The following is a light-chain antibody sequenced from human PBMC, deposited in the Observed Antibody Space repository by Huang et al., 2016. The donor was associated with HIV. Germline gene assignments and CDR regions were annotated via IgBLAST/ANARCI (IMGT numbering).Light chain of an antibody. V-gene: IGKV3-15*01. CDR2: ATS. CDR1: QSVRDK. CDR3: QQYESWPPLT. Sequence: EIVMTQSQDTLSVSPWERAPLSLRASQSVRDKLAWYQHKPGQAPRLLLHATSTRAAGVPARFSGSGSGTEFTLTISSLQSEDCGVYYCQQYESWPPLTFGGGTKVEIK. J-gene: IGKJ4*01.